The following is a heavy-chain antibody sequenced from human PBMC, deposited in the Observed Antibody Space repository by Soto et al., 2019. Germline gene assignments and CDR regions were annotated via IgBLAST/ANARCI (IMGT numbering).Heavy chain of an antibody. D-gene: IGHD2-2*02. CDR2: MNPNSGNT. CDR3: ASRDIVVVPAAIYTPLFGMDV. V-gene: IGHV1-8*01. CDR1: GYTFTSYD. Sequence: ASVKVSCKASGYTFTSYDINWVRQATGQGLEWMGWMNPNSGNTGYAQKFQGRVTMTRNTSISTAYMELSSLRSEDTAVYYCASRDIVVVPAAIYTPLFGMDVWGQGTTVTVSS. J-gene: IGHJ6*02.